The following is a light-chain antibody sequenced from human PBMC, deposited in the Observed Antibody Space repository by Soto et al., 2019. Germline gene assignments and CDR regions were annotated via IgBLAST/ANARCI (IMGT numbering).Light chain of an antibody. CDR1: QDIRNY. CDR3: LQDRSHFWT. CDR2: GAS. Sequence: IQMTQSPSTLSASVGDRVTITCRSSQDIRNYLGWYQQKPGKAPQLLIYGASSLQRGVSSRFSGSGFGTDFTFTISSLQPEDSATYYCLQDRSHFWTFGQGTKVDIK. J-gene: IGKJ1*01. V-gene: IGKV1-6*01.